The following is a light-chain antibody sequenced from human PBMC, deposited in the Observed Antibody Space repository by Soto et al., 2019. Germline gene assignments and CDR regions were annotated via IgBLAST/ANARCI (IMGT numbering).Light chain of an antibody. Sequence: PGESATLSCRASQTISSTYLTWHQQKAXQAPRIFIFGASKRATGIPERFSGSGSGRDFTLNISGMEPADFEGYYCRHYGSSSLRRFGQGTRLEIK. V-gene: IGKV3-20*01. J-gene: IGKJ5*01. CDR3: RHYGSSSLRR. CDR1: QTISSTY. CDR2: GAS.